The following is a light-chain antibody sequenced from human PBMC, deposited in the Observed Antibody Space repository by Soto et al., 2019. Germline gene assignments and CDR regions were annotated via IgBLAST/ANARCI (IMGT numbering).Light chain of an antibody. Sequence: QSALTQPASVSGSPGHSITISCTGTSSDVGGYNFVSWYQQHPGKAPKIMIYDVTNRPSGVSNRFSGSKSGNTASLTISGLQAEDEADYYCSSYTSSSTLVFGTGTKLTVL. CDR3: SSYTSSSTLV. CDR1: SSDVGGYNF. J-gene: IGLJ1*01. V-gene: IGLV2-14*01. CDR2: DVT.